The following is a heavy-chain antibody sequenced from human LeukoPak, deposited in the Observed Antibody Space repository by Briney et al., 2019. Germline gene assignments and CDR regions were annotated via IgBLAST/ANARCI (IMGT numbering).Heavy chain of an antibody. CDR2: ISAYNGNT. CDR1: GGTFSSYA. J-gene: IGHJ6*02. V-gene: IGHV1-18*01. D-gene: IGHD2-2*01. Sequence: ASVKVSCKASGGTFSSYAIGWVRQAPGQGLEWMGWISAYNGNTNYAQKLQGRVTMTTDTSTSTAYMELRSLRSDDTAVYYCARDCSSTSCPYGMDVWGQGTTVTVSS. CDR3: ARDCSSTSCPYGMDV.